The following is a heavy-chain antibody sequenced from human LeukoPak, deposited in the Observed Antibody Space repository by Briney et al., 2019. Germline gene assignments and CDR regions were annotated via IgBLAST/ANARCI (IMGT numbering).Heavy chain of an antibody. J-gene: IGHJ4*02. D-gene: IGHD5-18*01. V-gene: IGHV1-24*01. CDR3: ATSGGYSYGPYFDY. Sequence: ASVKVSCKVSGYTLTELSMHWVRQAPGKGLEWMGGFDPEDGETIYAQKFQGRVTMTEDTSTDTAYMELSSLRSEDTAVYYCATSGGYSYGPYFDYWGQGTLVTVSS. CDR2: FDPEDGET. CDR1: GYTLTELS.